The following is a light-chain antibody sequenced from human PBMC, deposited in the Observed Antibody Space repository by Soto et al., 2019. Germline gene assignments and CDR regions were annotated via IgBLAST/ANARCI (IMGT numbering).Light chain of an antibody. V-gene: IGLV1-44*01. Sequence: QSVLTQPPSASGTPGQRVTISCSGSNSNIGTNTVNWYQQPPGTAPKLLIYSNNQRPSGVPDRFSGSKSGTSASLAISGLQSEDEADYFCAAWDDSLNGSVFGGGTQLTVL. CDR2: SNN. CDR1: NSNIGTNT. J-gene: IGLJ7*01. CDR3: AAWDDSLNGSV.